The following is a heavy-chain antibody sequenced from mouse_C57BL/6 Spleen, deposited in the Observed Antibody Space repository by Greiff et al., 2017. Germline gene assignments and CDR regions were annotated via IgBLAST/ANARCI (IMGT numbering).Heavy chain of an antibody. J-gene: IGHJ1*03. CDR1: GFTFSDAW. CDR2: IRNKANNHAT. Sequence: VQLKESGGGLVQPGGSMKLSCAASGFTFSDAWMDWVRQSPEKGLEWVAEIRNKANNHATYYAESVKGRFTISRDDSKSSVYLQMNSLRAEDTGIYYCTFYYGSSYWYFDVWGTGTTVTVSS. CDR3: TFYYGSSYWYFDV. D-gene: IGHD1-1*01. V-gene: IGHV6-6*01.